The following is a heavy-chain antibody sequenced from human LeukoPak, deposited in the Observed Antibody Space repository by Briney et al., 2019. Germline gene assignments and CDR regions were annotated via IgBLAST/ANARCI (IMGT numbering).Heavy chain of an antibody. CDR3: ARDPGYGDTPADY. V-gene: IGHV3-30-3*01. CDR1: GFTFSSYR. J-gene: IGHJ4*02. CDR2: ISYDGSNK. Sequence: GGSLRLSCAASGFTFSSYRMHWVRQAPGKGLEWVAVISYDGSNKYYADSVKGRFTISRDNSKNTLYLQMNSLRAEDTAVYYCARDPGYGDTPADYWGQGTLVTVSS. D-gene: IGHD4-17*01.